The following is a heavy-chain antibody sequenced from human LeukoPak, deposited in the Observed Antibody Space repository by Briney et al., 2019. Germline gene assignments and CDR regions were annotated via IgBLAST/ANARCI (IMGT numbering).Heavy chain of an antibody. CDR2: IYTSGST. CDR3: ARVHCSGGSCYNYFDY. CDR1: GGSISSYY. J-gene: IGHJ4*02. V-gene: IGHV4-4*07. Sequence: PSETLSLTCTVSGGSISSYYWSWIRQPAGKGLEWIERIYTSGSTNYNPSLKSRVTMSVDTSKNQFSLKLSSVTAADTAVYYCARVHCSGGSCYNYFDYWGQGTLSPSPQ. D-gene: IGHD2-15*01.